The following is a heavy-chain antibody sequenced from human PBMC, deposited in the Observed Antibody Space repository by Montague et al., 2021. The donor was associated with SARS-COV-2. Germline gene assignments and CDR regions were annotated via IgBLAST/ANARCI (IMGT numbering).Heavy chain of an antibody. CDR3: ARGTRVVGVTPGFRW. V-gene: IGHV4-34*01. CDR2: VDQGGKT. Sequence: SETLSLTCAVYGGSFHTFSWGWIRQSPGKGLEWIGKVDQGGKTNYNPSLKSRATISVDTSKNQFSLNLTSVTAADAAMYYCARGTRVVGVTPGFRWWGQGTQVAVSS. J-gene: IGHJ4*02. D-gene: IGHD1-26*01. CDR1: GGSFHTFS.